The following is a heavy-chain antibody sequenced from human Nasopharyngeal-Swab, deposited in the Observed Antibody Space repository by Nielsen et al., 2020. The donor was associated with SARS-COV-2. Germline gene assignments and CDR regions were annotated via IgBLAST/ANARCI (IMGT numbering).Heavy chain of an antibody. V-gene: IGHV3-23*01. D-gene: IGHD5-12*01. J-gene: IGHJ4*02. CDR3: AKDPRWIADY. CDR1: GFTFSSYA. Sequence: ESLKISCAASGFTFSSYAMSWVRQAPGKGLEWVSAISGSGGSTYYADSVKGRFTISRDNSKNTLYLQMNSLRAEDTAVYYCAKDPRWIADYWGQGTLVTVSS. CDR2: ISGSGGST.